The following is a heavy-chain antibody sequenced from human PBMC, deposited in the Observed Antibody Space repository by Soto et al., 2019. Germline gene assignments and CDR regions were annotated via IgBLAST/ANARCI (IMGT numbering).Heavy chain of an antibody. CDR1: GFTFSSYD. Sequence: EVQLLESGGGLVQPGGSLRLSCAASGFTFSSYDMSWVRQAPGKGLEWVSAISGSGGSTYYADSVKGRFTISRDNSNNTLYLQMNSLRAEDTAVYYCAIDWTSWGPVFDYWGEGTLVTVSS. CDR2: ISGSGGST. V-gene: IGHV3-23*01. D-gene: IGHD3-16*01. J-gene: IGHJ4*02. CDR3: AIDWTSWGPVFDY.